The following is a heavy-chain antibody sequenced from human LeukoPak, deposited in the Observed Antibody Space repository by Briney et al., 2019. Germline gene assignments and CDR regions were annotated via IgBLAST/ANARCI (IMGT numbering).Heavy chain of an antibody. CDR2: IYYSGST. CDR1: GGSISSGGYY. V-gene: IGHV4-31*03. CDR3: ARSYGSGSAGYDY. Sequence: PSQILSLTCTVSGGSISSGGYYWSWIRQHPGKGLEWIGYIYYSGSTYYNPSLKSRVTISVDTSKNQFSLKLSSVTAADTAVYYCARSYGSGSAGYDYWGQGTLVTVSS. D-gene: IGHD3-10*01. J-gene: IGHJ4*02.